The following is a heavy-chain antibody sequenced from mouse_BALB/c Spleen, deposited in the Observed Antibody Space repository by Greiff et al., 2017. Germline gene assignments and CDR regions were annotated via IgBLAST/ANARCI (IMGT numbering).Heavy chain of an antibody. CDR1: GFAFSSYD. Sequence: EVQLVESGGGLVKPGGSLKLSCAASGFAFSSYDMSWVRQTPEKRLEWVAYISSGGGSTYYPDTVKGRFTISRDNAKNTLYLQMSSLKSEDTAMYYCTRRYDSSAWFAYWGQGTLVTVSA. V-gene: IGHV5-12-1*01. D-gene: IGHD1-1*01. CDR2: ISSGGGST. CDR3: TRRYDSSAWFAY. J-gene: IGHJ3*01.